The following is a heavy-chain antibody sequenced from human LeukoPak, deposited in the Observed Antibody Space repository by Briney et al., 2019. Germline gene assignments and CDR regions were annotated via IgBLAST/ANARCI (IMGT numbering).Heavy chain of an antibody. CDR1: GFTFSSYG. CDR2: ASYDGSNK. D-gene: IGHD2-2*01. Sequence: GGSLRLSCAASGFTFSSYGMHWVRQAPGKGLEWVAVASYDGSNKYYADSVKGRFTISRVNSKNTLYLQMNSLRAEDTAVYYCAKDGGCSSTTCYSPYYFDYWGQGTLATVSS. V-gene: IGHV3-30*18. J-gene: IGHJ4*02. CDR3: AKDGGCSSTTCYSPYYFDY.